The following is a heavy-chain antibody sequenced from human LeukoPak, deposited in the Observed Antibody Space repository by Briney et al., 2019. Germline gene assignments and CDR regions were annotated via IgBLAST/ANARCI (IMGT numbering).Heavy chain of an antibody. Sequence: ALVKVSCKVSGYTFTDYYMHWGPQAPGKGGERMALVDPEEGETIYAEKFQGRDTINADTSADTAYMEQSSLREEGTGVCLFDTVPYCSTTSCYTGYWGQGTLVTVSS. J-gene: IGHJ4*02. V-gene: IGHV1-69-2*01. CDR3: DTVPYCSTTSCYTGY. D-gene: IGHD2-2*02. CDR1: GYTFTDYY. CDR2: VDPEEGET.